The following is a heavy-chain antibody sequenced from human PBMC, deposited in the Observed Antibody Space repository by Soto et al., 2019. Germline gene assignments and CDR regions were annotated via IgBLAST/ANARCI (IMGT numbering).Heavy chain of an antibody. CDR1: GFTFSSYA. V-gene: IGHV3-64D*06. CDR2: VRGNGDPP. D-gene: IGHD5-12*01. J-gene: IGHJ4*02. CDR3: VKSRGGNNFDFFD. Sequence: XGSLRLSCSASGFTFSSYAMHWVRQAPGKGLEYVSGVRGNGDPPFYADSVKGRFTISRDNSKNTLYLQMSSLSADDTAVYYCVKSRGGNNFDFFDWGQGALVTVSS.